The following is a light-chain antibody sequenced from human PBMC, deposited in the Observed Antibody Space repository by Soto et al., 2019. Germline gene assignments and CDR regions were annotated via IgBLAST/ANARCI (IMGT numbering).Light chain of an antibody. CDR1: QSIGTW. CDR2: KAS. Sequence: DIQMTQSPSTLSASVGDRVTITCRASQSIGTWLAWYQQKPGKAPNLLIYKASTLESGVPSRFSGDGSGTEFTLSISSLQPDDFATYYCQQYNSDSRTFGQGTKVEIK. V-gene: IGKV1-5*03. J-gene: IGKJ1*01. CDR3: QQYNSDSRT.